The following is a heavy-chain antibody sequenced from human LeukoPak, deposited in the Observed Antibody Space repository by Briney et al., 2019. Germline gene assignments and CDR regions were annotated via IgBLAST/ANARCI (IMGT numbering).Heavy chain of an antibody. J-gene: IGHJ4*02. Sequence: PGGSLRLSCAASGLTLSNAWMTWVRQAPGKGLEWVARIKSKTDGGIKDYAARVKGTFTISRDDSENTVYLQMNSLKIEDTAVYYCATGRSGYFDSWGQGTLVFVSS. CDR1: GLTLSNAW. CDR3: ATGRSGYFDS. V-gene: IGHV3-15*01. CDR2: IKSKTDGGIK.